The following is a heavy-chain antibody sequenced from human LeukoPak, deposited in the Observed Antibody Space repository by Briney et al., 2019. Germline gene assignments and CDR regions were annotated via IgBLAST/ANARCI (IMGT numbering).Heavy chain of an antibody. CDR2: IYYSGST. CDR1: GGSISSYY. J-gene: IGHJ5*02. CDR3: ARLDWNYPYNWFDP. Sequence: SSETLSLTCTVSGGSISSYYWSWIRQPPGKGLEWIGYIYYSGSTNYNPSLKSRVTISVDTSKNQFSLKLSSVTAADTAVYYCARLDWNYPYNWFDPWGQGTLVTVSS. V-gene: IGHV4-59*08. D-gene: IGHD1-7*01.